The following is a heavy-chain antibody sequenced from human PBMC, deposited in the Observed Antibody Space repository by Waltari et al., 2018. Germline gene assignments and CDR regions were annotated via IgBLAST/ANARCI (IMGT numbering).Heavy chain of an antibody. Sequence: QLQLQESGPGLVKPSETLSLTCTVSGGSISSSSYYWGWIRQPPGKGLEWIGSIYYSGSTYYNPPLKSRVTISVDTSKNQFSLKLSSVTAADTAVYYCARVVGGSSSPFDYWGQGTLVTVSS. CDR3: ARVVGGSSSPFDY. CDR1: GGSISSSSYY. V-gene: IGHV4-39*07. J-gene: IGHJ4*02. CDR2: IYYSGST. D-gene: IGHD6-6*01.